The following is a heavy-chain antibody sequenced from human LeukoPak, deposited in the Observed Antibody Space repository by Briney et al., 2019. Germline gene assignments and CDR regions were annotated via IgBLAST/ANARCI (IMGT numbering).Heavy chain of an antibody. CDR1: GGSISSGGYY. J-gene: IGHJ6*02. D-gene: IGHD3-10*01. CDR3: ARDHPNYGSTYYYGLDV. V-gene: IGHV4-31*03. Sequence: SETLSLTCTVSGGSISSGGYYWSWIRQHPGKGLEWIGYIYYSGSTYYNPSLKSRVTISVDTSKNQFSLKLSSVTAADTAVYYCARDHPNYGSTYYYGLDVWGQGTTVTVSS. CDR2: IYYSGST.